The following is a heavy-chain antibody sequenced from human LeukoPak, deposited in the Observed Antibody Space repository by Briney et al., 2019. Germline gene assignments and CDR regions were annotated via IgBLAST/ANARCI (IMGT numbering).Heavy chain of an antibody. Sequence: SETLSPTCAVSGGSISSSNWWSWVRQPPGKGLEWIGEIYHSGSTKYNPSLKSRVTMSVDKSKNHFSLNLSSVTAADTAVYYCATLTAAAVYWYFDLWGRGTLVTVSS. V-gene: IGHV4-4*02. D-gene: IGHD6-13*01. CDR1: GGSISSSNW. J-gene: IGHJ2*01. CDR3: ATLTAAAVYWYFDL. CDR2: IYHSGST.